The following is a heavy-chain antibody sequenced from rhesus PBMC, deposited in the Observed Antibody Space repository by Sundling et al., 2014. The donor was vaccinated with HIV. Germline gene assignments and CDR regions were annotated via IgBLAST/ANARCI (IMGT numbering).Heavy chain of an antibody. Sequence: QVTLKESGPALVKPTQTLTLTCSFSGFSLSTSGLGVGWIRQPPGKTLEWLTHIYWDDDKRYKTSLKSRLTISQDTSKNQVLLTMTNVDPVDTATYYCGRLGYCTSSICYPIFDYWGQGVLVTVSS. D-gene: IGHD2-2*01. CDR1: GFSLSTSGLG. CDR3: GRLGYCTSSICYPIFDY. CDR2: IYWDDDK. V-gene: IGHV2-174*02. J-gene: IGHJ4*01.